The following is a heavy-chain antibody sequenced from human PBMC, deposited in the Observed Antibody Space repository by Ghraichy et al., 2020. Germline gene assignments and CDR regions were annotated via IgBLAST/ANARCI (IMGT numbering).Heavy chain of an antibody. CDR2: IYYSGST. D-gene: IGHD3-10*01. CDR3: ARDHGDYYYGMDV. Sequence: SQTLSLTCTVSGDSFSSYYWSWIRQPPGKGLEWIGYIYYSGSTNYNPSLKSRVAISVDTSKNQFSLKLSSVTAADTAVYYCARDHGDYYYGMDVWGQGATVTVSS. V-gene: IGHV4-59*01. CDR1: GDSFSSYY. J-gene: IGHJ6*02.